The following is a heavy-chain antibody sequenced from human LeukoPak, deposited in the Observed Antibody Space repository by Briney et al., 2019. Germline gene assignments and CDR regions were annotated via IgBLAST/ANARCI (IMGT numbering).Heavy chain of an antibody. D-gene: IGHD3-3*01. V-gene: IGHV1-2*02. J-gene: IGHJ5*02. CDR2: INPNSGGT. CDR3: AGDGDYDFWSGYRNDNWFDP. CDR1: GYTFTGYY. Sequence: ASVKVSCKASGYTFTGYYMHWVRQAPGQGLEWMGWINPNSGGTNYAQKFQGRATMTRDTSISTAYMELSRLRSDDTAVYYCAGDGDYDFWSGYRNDNWFDPWGQGTLVTVSS.